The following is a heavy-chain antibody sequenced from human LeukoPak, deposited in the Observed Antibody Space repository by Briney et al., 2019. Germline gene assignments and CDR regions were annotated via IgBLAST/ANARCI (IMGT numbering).Heavy chain of an antibody. CDR1: GGSISSYY. CDR2: IYNSGST. V-gene: IGHV4-59*08. D-gene: IGHD2-15*01. Sequence: SETLSLTCTVSGGSISSYYWSWIRQPPGKGLEWIGYIYNSGSTKYNPSLKSRVTISVDTSKNQISLKLSSVTAADTAVYYCARKGYCTGGSCYVDYWGQGTLVTVSS. CDR3: ARKGYCTGGSCYVDY. J-gene: IGHJ4*02.